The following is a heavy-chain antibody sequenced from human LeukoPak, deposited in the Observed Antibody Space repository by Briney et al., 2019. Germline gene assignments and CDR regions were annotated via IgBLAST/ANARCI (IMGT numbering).Heavy chain of an antibody. CDR1: GYTFTGYY. CDR3: ARDTLIVGYYYYYMDV. CDR2: INPNSGGT. J-gene: IGHJ6*03. V-gene: IGHV1-2*02. D-gene: IGHD2-21*01. Sequence: ASVKVSCKASGYTFTGYYMHWVRQAPGQGLEWMGWINPNSGGTNYAQKFQGRVTMTRDTSISTAYMELSRLRSDDTAVYYCARDTLIVGYYYYYMDVWGKGTTDTVSS.